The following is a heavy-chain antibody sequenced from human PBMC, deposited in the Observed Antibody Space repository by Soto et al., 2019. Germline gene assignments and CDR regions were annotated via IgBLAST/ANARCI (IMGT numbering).Heavy chain of an antibody. CDR2: SYPSGSS. CDR1: GGSIISVGNC. V-gene: IGHV4-30-2*06. D-gene: IGHD3-9*01. Sequence: FQTLSVTYTVSGGSIISVGNCWGWVRKSPGKGLEWIGYSYPSGSSYYKTSLQSRVTISVDRYKAQFYLTLTSGNAEDTAVYFCARVRYCDWCLALWRLGTPVTVSS. J-gene: IGHJ4*02. CDR3: ARVRYCDWCLAL.